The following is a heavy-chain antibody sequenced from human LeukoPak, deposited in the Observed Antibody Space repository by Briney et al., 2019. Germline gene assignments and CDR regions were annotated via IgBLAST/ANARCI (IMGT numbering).Heavy chain of an antibody. CDR2: IYYSGST. V-gene: IGHV4-39*01. D-gene: IGHD2-15*01. Sequence: SETLSLTCTVSGGSTSSSSNYWGWIRQPPGKGLEWIGSIYYSGSTYYNPSLKSRVTISVDTSKNQFSLKLSSVTAADTAVYYCARRLGYSSCDYWGQGTLVTVSS. J-gene: IGHJ4*02. CDR3: ARRLGYSSCDY. CDR1: GGSTSSSSNY.